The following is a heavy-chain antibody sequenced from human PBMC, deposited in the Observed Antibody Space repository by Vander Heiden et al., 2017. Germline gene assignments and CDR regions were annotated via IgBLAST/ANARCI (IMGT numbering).Heavy chain of an antibody. D-gene: IGHD4-17*01. CDR1: GGSFSGYY. J-gene: IGHJ4*02. Sequence: QVQLQQWGAGLLKPSETLSLTCAVYGGSFSGYYWSWIRQPPGKGLEWIGEINHSGRTNYNPSRKSRVTISVDTSKNQFSLKLSSVTAADTAVYYCARARRLRAFDYWGQGTLVTVSS. CDR2: INHSGRT. V-gene: IGHV4-34*01. CDR3: ARARRLRAFDY.